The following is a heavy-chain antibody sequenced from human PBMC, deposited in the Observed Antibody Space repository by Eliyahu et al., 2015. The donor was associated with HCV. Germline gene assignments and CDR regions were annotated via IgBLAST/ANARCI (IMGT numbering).Heavy chain of an antibody. Sequence: EVQLVESGGGLVKPGGSLRLSCVVSGITFXNVWLTWVRQAPGKGLEWVGRIKSKSDGGTPDYAAPVKGRFTISRDDSENTLYLQMDSLKTDDTAVYYCITSRLWTFYGMDVWGQGTTVTVSS. CDR3: ITSRLWTFYGMDV. CDR1: GITFXNVW. D-gene: IGHD4/OR15-4a*01. J-gene: IGHJ6*02. V-gene: IGHV3-15*01. CDR2: IKSKSDGGTP.